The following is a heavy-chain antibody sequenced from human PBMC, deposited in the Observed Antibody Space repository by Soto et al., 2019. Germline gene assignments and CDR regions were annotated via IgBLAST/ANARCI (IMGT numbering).Heavy chain of an antibody. CDR2: IYHSGST. Sequence: PSETLSLTCAVSGGSISSSNWWSWVRQPPGKGLEWIGEIYHSGSTNYNPSLKSRVTISVDKSKNQFSLKLSSVTAADTAVYYCASLSGSYFSYWPQDYWGQGTLVTVSS. V-gene: IGHV4-4*02. CDR3: ASLSGSYFSYWPQDY. CDR1: GGSISSSNW. D-gene: IGHD1-26*01. J-gene: IGHJ4*02.